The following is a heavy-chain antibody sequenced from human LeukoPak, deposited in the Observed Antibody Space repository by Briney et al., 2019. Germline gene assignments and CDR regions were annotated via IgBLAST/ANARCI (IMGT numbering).Heavy chain of an antibody. J-gene: IGHJ4*02. CDR3: ARAVSSDPFDY. V-gene: IGHV3-7*01. Sequence: GGSLRLSCAASGFTFSSYWMSWVRQAPGKGPEWVANIKQYGSEKYYVDSVKGRFTISRDNAKNSLYLQMNSLRAEDTAVYYCARAVSSDPFDYWGQGTLVTVSS. D-gene: IGHD3-16*01. CDR1: GFTFSSYW. CDR2: IKQYGSEK.